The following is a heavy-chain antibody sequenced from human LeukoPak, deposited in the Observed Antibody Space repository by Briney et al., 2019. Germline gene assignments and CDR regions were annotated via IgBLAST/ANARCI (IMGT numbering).Heavy chain of an antibody. Sequence: GGSLRLSCAASGFTFSSYSMNWVRQAPGRGLEWVSSISSSSSYIYYADSVKGRFTISRDNAKNSLSLQMNSLRAEDTAVYYCARDRDDYPYYWGQGTLVTVSS. D-gene: IGHD4-11*01. J-gene: IGHJ4*02. V-gene: IGHV3-21*01. CDR3: ARDRDDYPYY. CDR2: ISSSSSYI. CDR1: GFTFSSYS.